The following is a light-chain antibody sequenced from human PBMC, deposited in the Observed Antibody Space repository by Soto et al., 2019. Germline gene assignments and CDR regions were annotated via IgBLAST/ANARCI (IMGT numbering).Light chain of an antibody. J-gene: IGKJ4*01. CDR1: QHISTF. V-gene: IGKV3-11*01. CDR2: DAS. CDR3: QKYNSAPLT. Sequence: IVLTQSPVTLSLSPGERATLSCRASQHISTFLAWYQHKVGQAPRLLISDASKRATGTPARFSGSGSGTDFTLTISSLEPEDFAVYYCQKYNSAPLTFGGGTKVEIK.